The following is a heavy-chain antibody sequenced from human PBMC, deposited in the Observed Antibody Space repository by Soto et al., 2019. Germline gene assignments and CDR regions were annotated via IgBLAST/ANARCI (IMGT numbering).Heavy chain of an antibody. CDR3: ARHNWNDGTFDY. CDR2: IYWDDDK. D-gene: IGHD1-1*01. Sequence: QITLKESGPPLVKPTQTLTLTCTFSGFSLSTSGVGVGWIRQPPGKALEWLALIYWDDDKRYSPSLKSRLTITKDTSKNQVVLTMTNMDPVATATYYCARHNWNDGTFDYWGQGTLVTVSS. CDR1: GFSLSTSGVG. J-gene: IGHJ4*02. V-gene: IGHV2-5*02.